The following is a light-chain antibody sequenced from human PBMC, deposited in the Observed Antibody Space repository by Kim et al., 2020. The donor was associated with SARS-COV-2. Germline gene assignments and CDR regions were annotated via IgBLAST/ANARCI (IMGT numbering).Light chain of an antibody. CDR1: SLRSYY. Sequence: SSELIQDPAVSVAVGQTVRITCQGDSLRSYYASWYQQKPGQAPVLVIYGKNNRPSGIPDRFSGSSSGNTASLTITGAQAEDEADYYCNSRDSSGNHWVFG. V-gene: IGLV3-19*01. CDR3: NSRDSSGNHWV. J-gene: IGLJ3*02. CDR2: GKN.